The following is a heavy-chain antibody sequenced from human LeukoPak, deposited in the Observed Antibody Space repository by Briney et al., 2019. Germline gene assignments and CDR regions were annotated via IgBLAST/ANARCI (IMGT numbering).Heavy chain of an antibody. CDR2: IHPGKSDT. CDR3: TRSHCDSSGYLT. D-gene: IGHD3-22*01. V-gene: IGHV5-51*01. CDR1: GYTFTDSW. Sequence: GESLKISCQASGYTFTDSWIAWVRQRPGKGLEWMGIIHPGKSDTRYSPSSQGQVTISVDNSINTAYLQWSSLKASDTAMYYCTRSHCDSSGYLTWGQGTLVTVSS. J-gene: IGHJ5*02.